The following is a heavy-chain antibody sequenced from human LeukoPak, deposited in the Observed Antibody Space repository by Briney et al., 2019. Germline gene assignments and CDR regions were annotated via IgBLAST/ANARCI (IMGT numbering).Heavy chain of an antibody. Sequence: GGSLRLSCAASGFTFSSYGMHWVRQAPGKGLEWVAFIRYDGSNKYYADSVKGRFTISRDNSKNTLYLQMNSLRAEDTAVYYCARDRYSSGWYWFDPWGQGTLVTVSS. CDR1: GFTFSSYG. CDR2: IRYDGSNK. CDR3: ARDRYSSGWYWFDP. J-gene: IGHJ5*02. V-gene: IGHV3-30*02. D-gene: IGHD6-19*01.